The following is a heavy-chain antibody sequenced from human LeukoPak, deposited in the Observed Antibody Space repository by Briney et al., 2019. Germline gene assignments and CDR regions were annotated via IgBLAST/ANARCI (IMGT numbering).Heavy chain of an antibody. J-gene: IGHJ6*03. CDR3: AKVGTTDYFYWFMDV. Sequence: GGSLRLSCAASGFTFSSYEMNWVRQAPGKGLEWVSAISVSGNTYHADSVKGRFTISRDSSKNTLYLQTNSLRAEDAAVYSCAKVGTTDYFYWFMDVWGKGTTVTVSS. D-gene: IGHD4-17*01. CDR1: GFTFSSYE. CDR2: ISVSGNT. V-gene: IGHV3-23*01.